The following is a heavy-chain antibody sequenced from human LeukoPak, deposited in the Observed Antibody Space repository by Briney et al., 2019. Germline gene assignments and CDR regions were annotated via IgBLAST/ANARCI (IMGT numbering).Heavy chain of an antibody. CDR1: GFTFSSYW. CDR2: INSDGSST. J-gene: IGHJ4*02. CDR3: ARTYYDFWSGYLFDY. V-gene: IGHV3-74*01. Sequence: GGPLRLSCAASGFTFSSYWMHWARQAPGKGLMWVSRINSDGSSTSYADSVKGRFTISRDNAKNTLYLQMNSLRAEDTAVYYCARTYYDFWSGYLFDYWGQGTLVTVSS. D-gene: IGHD3-3*01.